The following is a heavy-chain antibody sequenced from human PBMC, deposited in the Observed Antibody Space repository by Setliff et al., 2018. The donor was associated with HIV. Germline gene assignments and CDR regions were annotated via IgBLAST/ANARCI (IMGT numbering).Heavy chain of an antibody. CDR3: AIYYLGIGGRGI. D-gene: IGHD3-10*01. V-gene: IGHV4-61*09. CDR1: GGSISSGIYY. CDR2: VYTTGGT. Sequence: TSETLSLTCTVSGGSISSGIYYWIWIRQPAGKGLEWIGHVYTTGGTNYNPSLESRLTISVDTSRDQFSLRLKSVTAADTAQYFCAIYYLGIGGRGIWGQGTLVTVSS. J-gene: IGHJ4*02.